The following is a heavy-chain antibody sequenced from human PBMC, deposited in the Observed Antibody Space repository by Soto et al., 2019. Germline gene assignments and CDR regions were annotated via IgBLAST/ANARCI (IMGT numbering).Heavy chain of an antibody. Sequence: GGSLRLSCAASGFTVSSNYMSWVRQAPGKGLEWFSVIYSGGSTYYADSVKGRFTISRDNSKNTLFLQMNSLRAEDTAVYYCASSPWYAGGFDYWGQGTLVTVSS. CDR1: GFTVSSNY. J-gene: IGHJ4*02. V-gene: IGHV3-53*01. CDR3: ASSPWYAGGFDY. D-gene: IGHD2-2*01. CDR2: IYSGGST.